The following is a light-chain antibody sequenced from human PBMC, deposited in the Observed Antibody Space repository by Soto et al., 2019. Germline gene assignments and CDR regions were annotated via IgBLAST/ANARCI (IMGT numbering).Light chain of an antibody. Sequence: DIQMTQSPSSLSASVGDRVTVTCRASHSISNFLNWYQQKPGKAPKLLIYAASNLQSGAPSRFSGSGSGTDFTLTISSLQPEDFATYYCQQSYTTPRTFGQGTKVDIK. J-gene: IGKJ1*01. CDR3: QQSYTTPRT. V-gene: IGKV1-39*01. CDR2: AAS. CDR1: HSISNF.